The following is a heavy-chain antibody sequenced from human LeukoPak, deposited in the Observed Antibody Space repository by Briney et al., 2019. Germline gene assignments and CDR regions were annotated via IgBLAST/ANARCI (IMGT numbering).Heavy chain of an antibody. CDR2: ISSSIIYI. D-gene: IGHD3-9*01. CDR3: ARDGTYYDILTGYYNGPNNWFDP. Sequence: GGSLRLSCAASGFTFSSYRVNWVRQAPGKGLEWVSSISSSIIYIYYADSVKGRFTITRDNAKNALYLQMNSLRAEDTAVYYCARDGTYYDILTGYYNGPNNWFDPWGQGTLVTVSS. V-gene: IGHV3-21*01. J-gene: IGHJ5*02. CDR1: GFTFSSYR.